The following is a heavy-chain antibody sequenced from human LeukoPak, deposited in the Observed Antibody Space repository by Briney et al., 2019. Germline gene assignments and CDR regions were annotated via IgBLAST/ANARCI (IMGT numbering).Heavy chain of an antibody. CDR3: ARQRGGQYEDGFDM. CDR2: IIPMFETA. J-gene: IGHJ3*02. D-gene: IGHD2-8*01. CDR1: GGTFNSYA. Sequence: SVKVSCKASGGTFNSYAISWVRQAPGQGLEWMGGIIPMFETANYAQKFQGRVTITADEFTTTVYMELSSLRSEDTAVYYCARQRGGQYEDGFDMWGQGTMVTVSS. V-gene: IGHV1-69*13.